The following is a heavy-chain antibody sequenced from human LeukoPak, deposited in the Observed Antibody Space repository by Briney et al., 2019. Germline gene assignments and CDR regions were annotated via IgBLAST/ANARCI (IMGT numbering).Heavy chain of an antibody. V-gene: IGHV3-49*04. CDR2: IRSKAYGGTT. CDR1: GFTFGDYA. D-gene: IGHD5-18*01. J-gene: IGHJ4*02. Sequence: PGRTLRLSCTASGFTFGDYAMSWVRQAPGRGLEWVGFIRSKAYGGTTEYGASVKVRFTISRDDSKSIAYLQMNSLKTEDTAVYYGARRGYDYGYLDYWGQGTLVTVSS. CDR3: ARRGYDYGYLDY.